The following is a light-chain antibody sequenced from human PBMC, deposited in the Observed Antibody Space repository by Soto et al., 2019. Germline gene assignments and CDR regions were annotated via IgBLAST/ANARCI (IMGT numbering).Light chain of an antibody. CDR2: GAS. CDR1: QSVTSSY. V-gene: IGKV3-20*01. J-gene: IGKJ1*01. CDR3: QQYGSSPRA. Sequence: ESVLTQSPGTLSLSPGERATLSCRASQSVTSSYFAWYQQKPGQAPRLLIYGASSRATGIPDRFSGSGSGTDFTLSISRLEPEHFAVYYCQQYGSSPRAFGQGTKVEIK.